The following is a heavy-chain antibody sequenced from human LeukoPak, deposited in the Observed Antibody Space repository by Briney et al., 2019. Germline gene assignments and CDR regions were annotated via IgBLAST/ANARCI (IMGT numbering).Heavy chain of an antibody. CDR2: ISYDGSNK. D-gene: IGHD4-11*01. CDR1: GFTFSSYE. V-gene: IGHV3-30*04. CDR3: ARTTVHTYYYYYYMDV. Sequence: GGSLRLSCAASGFTFSSYEMNWVRQAPGKGLEWVAVISYDGSNKYYADSVKGRFTISRDNSKNTLYLQMNSLRAEDTAVYYCARTTVHTYYYYYYMDVWGKGTTVTVSS. J-gene: IGHJ6*03.